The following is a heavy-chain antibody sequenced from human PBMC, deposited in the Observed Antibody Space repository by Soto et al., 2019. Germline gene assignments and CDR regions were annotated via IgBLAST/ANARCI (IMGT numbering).Heavy chain of an antibody. CDR3: ANVDDYGDLGAFDL. V-gene: IGHV3-30*18. CDR2: ISYDGSNK. J-gene: IGHJ3*01. CDR1: GFTFSSYG. Sequence: QVQLVESGGGVVQPGRSLRLSCAASGFTFSSYGMHWVRQAPGKGLEWVAVISYDGSNKYYADSVKGRFTISRDNSKNKLYLQMNSLRAEETAVYYCANVDDYGDLGAFDLWGQGTLVNVSS. D-gene: IGHD4-17*01.